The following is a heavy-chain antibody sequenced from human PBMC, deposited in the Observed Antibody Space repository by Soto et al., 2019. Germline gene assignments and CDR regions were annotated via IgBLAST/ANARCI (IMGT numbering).Heavy chain of an antibody. D-gene: IGHD3-16*01. V-gene: IGHV3-15*07. CDR2: IKSRTDGGTI. Sequence: EVQLVGSGGGLVKPGGSLRVSCAASGFTFREAWMNWVRQAPGKGLEWVGRIKSRTDGGTIEYATPVKGRFIISRDDSKNTLYLQMDSLKTEDTAVYYCWGSAYWGQGTLVTVSS. CDR3: WGSAY. CDR1: GFTFREAW. J-gene: IGHJ4*02.